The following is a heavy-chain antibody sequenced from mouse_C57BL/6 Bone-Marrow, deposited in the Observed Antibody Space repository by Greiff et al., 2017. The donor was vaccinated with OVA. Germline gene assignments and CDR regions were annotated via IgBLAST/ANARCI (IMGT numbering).Heavy chain of an antibody. V-gene: IGHV1-78*01. CDR1: GYTFTDHT. J-gene: IGHJ4*01. Sequence: QVQLQQSDAELVKPGASVKISCKVSGYTFTDHTIHWMKQRPEQGLEWIGYIYPRDGSTKYTEKFKGTATLTADKSSSTAYMQLNSLTSEDSAVYFCARPAFTVVAQNYAMDYWGQGTSVTVSS. CDR2: IYPRDGST. D-gene: IGHD1-1*01. CDR3: ARPAFTVVAQNYAMDY.